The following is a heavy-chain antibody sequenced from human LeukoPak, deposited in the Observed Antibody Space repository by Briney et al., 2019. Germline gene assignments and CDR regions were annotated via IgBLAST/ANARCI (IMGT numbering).Heavy chain of an antibody. Sequence: ASVKVSCKASGGTFSSYAISWVRQAPGQGLEWMGGIIPIFGTANYAQKFQGRVTMTRDTSTSTVYMELSSLRSEDTAVYYCARSALGATRQYFDYWGQGTLVTVSS. V-gene: IGHV1-69*05. J-gene: IGHJ4*02. CDR3: ARSALGATRQYFDY. CDR2: IIPIFGTA. D-gene: IGHD1-26*01. CDR1: GGTFSSYA.